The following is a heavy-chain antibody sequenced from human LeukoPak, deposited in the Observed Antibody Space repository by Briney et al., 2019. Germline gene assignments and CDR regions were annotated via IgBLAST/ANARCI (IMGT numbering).Heavy chain of an antibody. CDR1: AFTFSSYG. CDR2: ISYDGSNK. V-gene: IGHV3-30*18. Sequence: GGSLRLACPASAFTFSSYGMHWVRQAQGKGLEWVAIISYDGSNKYYADSVKGRFTISRDNSKNTLYLQMNSLRAEDTAVYYCAKDLYGDYDYWGQGTLVTVSS. CDR3: AKDLYGDYDY. D-gene: IGHD4-17*01. J-gene: IGHJ4*02.